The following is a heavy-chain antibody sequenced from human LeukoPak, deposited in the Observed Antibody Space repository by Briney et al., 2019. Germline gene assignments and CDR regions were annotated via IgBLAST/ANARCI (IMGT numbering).Heavy chain of an antibody. D-gene: IGHD6-19*01. V-gene: IGHV3-66*01. Sequence: QPGGSLRLSCAASGFTVSTNYMSWVRQAPGKGLEWVSVIYNTGATYYADSVKGRFTISRDSSKNTLYLQMNSLSAEDTAVYYCARYLTGESSGFDIWGQGTKVTVSS. CDR3: ARYLTGESSGFDI. CDR1: GFTVSTNY. CDR2: IYNTGAT. J-gene: IGHJ3*02.